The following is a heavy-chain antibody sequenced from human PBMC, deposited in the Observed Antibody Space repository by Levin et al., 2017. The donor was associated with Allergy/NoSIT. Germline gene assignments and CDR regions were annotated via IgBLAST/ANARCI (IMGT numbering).Heavy chain of an antibody. V-gene: IGHV1-8*01. CDR1: GYTFTSYD. J-gene: IGHJ4*02. Sequence: GGSLRLSCKASGYTFTSYDINWVRQATGQGLEWMGWMNPNSGNTGYAQKFQGRVTMTRNTSISTAYMELSSLRSEDTAVYYCARTATDYYGSGSDFDYWGQGTLVTVSS. D-gene: IGHD3-10*01. CDR2: MNPNSGNT. CDR3: ARTATDYYGSGSDFDY.